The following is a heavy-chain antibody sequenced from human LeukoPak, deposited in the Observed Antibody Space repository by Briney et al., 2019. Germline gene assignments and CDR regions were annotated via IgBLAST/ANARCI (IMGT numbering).Heavy chain of an antibody. Sequence: GASVKVSCKASGYTFTSYGISWVRQAPGQGLEWMGWISAYNGNTNYAQKLQGRVTMTTDTSTSTAYMDLRSLRSDDTAVYYCARDRYCSGGSCYNWLHPWGQGTLVTVSS. D-gene: IGHD2-15*01. CDR3: ARDRYCSGGSCYNWLHP. J-gene: IGHJ5*02. V-gene: IGHV1-18*01. CDR2: ISAYNGNT. CDR1: GYTFTSYG.